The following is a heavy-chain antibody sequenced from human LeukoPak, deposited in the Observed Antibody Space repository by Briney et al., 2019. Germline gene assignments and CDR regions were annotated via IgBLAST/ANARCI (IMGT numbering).Heavy chain of an antibody. V-gene: IGHV4-39*07. CDR1: GGSISSSSYY. Sequence: SETLSLTCTVSGGSISSSSYYWGWIRQPPGKGLEWIGSIYYSGSTYYNPSLKSRVTISVDTSKNQFSLKLSSVTAADTAVYYCASERPVGMGIAAAERGMSAFDIWGQGTMVTVSS. CDR2: IYYSGST. D-gene: IGHD6-13*01. CDR3: ASERPVGMGIAAAERGMSAFDI. J-gene: IGHJ3*02.